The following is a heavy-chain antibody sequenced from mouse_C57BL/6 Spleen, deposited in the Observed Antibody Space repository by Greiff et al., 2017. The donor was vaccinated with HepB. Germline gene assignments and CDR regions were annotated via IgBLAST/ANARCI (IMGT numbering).Heavy chain of an antibody. V-gene: IGHV1-78*01. CDR3: AREGGYYAMDY. CDR1: GYTFTDHT. J-gene: IGHJ4*01. CDR2: IFPRDGST. Sequence: QVQLQQSDAELVKPGASVKISCKVSGYTFTDHTIHWMKQRPEQGLEWIGYIFPRDGSTKYNEKFKGKATLIADKSSSKAYMQLNSLTSEDSAVYFCAREGGYYAMDYWGQGTSVTVSS.